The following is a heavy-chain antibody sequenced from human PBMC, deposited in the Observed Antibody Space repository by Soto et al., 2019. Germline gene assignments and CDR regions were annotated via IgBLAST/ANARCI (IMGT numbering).Heavy chain of an antibody. CDR2: FYSDANT. J-gene: IGHJ6*02. D-gene: IGHD3-16*01. Sequence: GGSLRLSCTVSGFSVTNNYMIWVRQAPGKGLEWVSVFYSDANTYSAESVKGRFTISRHNSKNTLDLQMNSLRPEDTAVYYCARDLGGLLSVPGQWDYYGMDVWGQGTTVTVSS. CDR3: ARDLGGLLSVPGQWDYYGMDV. CDR1: GFSVTNNY. V-gene: IGHV3-53*04.